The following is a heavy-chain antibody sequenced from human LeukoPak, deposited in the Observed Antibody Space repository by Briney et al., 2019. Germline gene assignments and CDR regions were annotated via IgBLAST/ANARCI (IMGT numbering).Heavy chain of an antibody. Sequence: PSETLSPTCPVHGGSFRGYYWSWIPQPPGEGLEGIGEINHSGSTNYNPSLKSRVTISVDTSKNQFSLKLSSVTAADTAVYYCARGPRIAVAGIWGQGTLVTVSS. J-gene: IGHJ4*02. CDR1: GGSFRGYY. CDR2: INHSGST. D-gene: IGHD6-19*01. V-gene: IGHV4-34*01. CDR3: ARGPRIAVAGI.